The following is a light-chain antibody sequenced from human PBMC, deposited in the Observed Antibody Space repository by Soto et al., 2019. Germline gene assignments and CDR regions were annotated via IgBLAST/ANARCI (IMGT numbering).Light chain of an antibody. V-gene: IGKV3-20*01. CDR1: QSRGSNF. Sequence: EIVLTQSPGTLSLSPGERATLSCKTSQSRGSNFLAWYQHKPGQAPRLLIYASSNRATGIPDRFSCSASGTDFTPTINRLAAEDFSVYYCQQYWSPGTFGQGTKVDIK. CDR3: QQYWSPGT. J-gene: IGKJ1*01. CDR2: ASS.